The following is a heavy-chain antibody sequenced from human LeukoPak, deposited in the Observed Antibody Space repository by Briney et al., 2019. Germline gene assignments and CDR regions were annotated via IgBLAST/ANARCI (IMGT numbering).Heavy chain of an antibody. J-gene: IGHJ4*02. V-gene: IGHV1-2*02. Sequence: ASVKVSCKASGYTFSNYGISWVRQAPGQGLEWMGWINPNSGGTNYAQKFQGRVTMTRDTSISTAYMELSRLRSDDTAVYYCARGPINYDFWSGYSLTFDYWGQGTLVTVSS. D-gene: IGHD3-3*01. CDR2: INPNSGGT. CDR3: ARGPINYDFWSGYSLTFDY. CDR1: GYTFSNYG.